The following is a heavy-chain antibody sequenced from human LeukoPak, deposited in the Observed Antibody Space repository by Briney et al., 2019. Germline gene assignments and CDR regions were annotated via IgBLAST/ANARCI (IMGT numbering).Heavy chain of an antibody. CDR1: GGSISTYY. J-gene: IGHJ4*02. Sequence: PSETLSLTCTVSGGSISTYYWTWIRQPPGKGLEWIGYIYYSGATNYNPSLKSRVTISVDTSKNQFSLKLSSVTAADTAVYYCARGVHIAAAQYGFWGQGTLVTVSS. V-gene: IGHV4-59*01. D-gene: IGHD6-13*01. CDR3: ARGVHIAAAQYGF. CDR2: IYYSGAT.